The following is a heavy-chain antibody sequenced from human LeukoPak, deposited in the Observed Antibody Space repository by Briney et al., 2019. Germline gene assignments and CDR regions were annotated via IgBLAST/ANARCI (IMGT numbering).Heavy chain of an antibody. CDR3: ARVAYGAQAFDI. V-gene: IGHV3-21*01. D-gene: IGHD4-17*01. Sequence: PGGSLRLPCAASGFTFSSYSMNWVRQAPGKGLEWVSSISSSSNYIYYADSVKGRFTISRDNAKNSLYLQMNSLRAEDTAVYYCARVAYGAQAFDIWGQGTMVTVSS. CDR2: ISSSSNYI. CDR1: GFTFSSYS. J-gene: IGHJ3*02.